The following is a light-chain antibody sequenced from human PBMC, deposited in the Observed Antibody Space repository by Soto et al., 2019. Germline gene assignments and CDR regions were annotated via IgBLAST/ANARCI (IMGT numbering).Light chain of an antibody. CDR2: EVS. CDR1: SSDVGGYNY. J-gene: IGLJ3*02. CDR3: ISYAGSNSWV. V-gene: IGLV2-8*01. Sequence: QSALTQPPSASGSPGQSVTISCTGTSSDVGGYNYVSWYQHHPGKAPQLMIYEVSRRPSGVPDRFSGSKSGSTASLTVSGLQAEGEADYYCISYAGSNSWVFGGGTKLTVL.